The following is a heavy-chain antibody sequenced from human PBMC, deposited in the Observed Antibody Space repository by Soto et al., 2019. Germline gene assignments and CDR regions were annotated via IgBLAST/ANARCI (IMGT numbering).Heavy chain of an antibody. CDR1: GFTFSDYY. CDR2: ISSSGSTI. J-gene: IGHJ1*01. D-gene: IGHD2-15*01. Sequence: PGGSLRLSCAASGFTFSDYYMSWIRQAPGKGLEWVSYISSSGSTIYYADSVKGRFTISRDNAKNSLYLQMNSLRAEDTAVYYCARVKVVAATPFRPPPEYFQHWGQGTLVTVSS. V-gene: IGHV3-11*01. CDR3: ARVKVVAATPFRPPPEYFQH.